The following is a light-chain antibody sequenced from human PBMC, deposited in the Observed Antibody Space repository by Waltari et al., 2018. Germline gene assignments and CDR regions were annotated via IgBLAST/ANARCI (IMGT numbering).Light chain of an antibody. J-gene: IGLJ2*01. CDR3: QSTDSSGTSVV. Sequence: SYELTQPPSVSVSPGQTARITCSGDALPNQYAYWYQQKPGKAPVVVIYKDSERPSGSPEGFAGSTSGKTVTLAISVVQAEDEADYYCQSTDSSGTSVVFGGGTKLTVL. CDR2: KDS. V-gene: IGLV3-25*03. CDR1: ALPNQY.